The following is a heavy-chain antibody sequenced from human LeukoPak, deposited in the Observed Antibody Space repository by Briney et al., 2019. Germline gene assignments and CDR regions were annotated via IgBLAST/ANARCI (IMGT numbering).Heavy chain of an antibody. CDR2: ISSSSSYI. CDR1: GFTFSSYS. Sequence: PGGSLRLSCAASGFTFSSYSMNWVRQAPGKGLEWVSSISSSSSYIYYADSVKGRFTISRDNAKNSLYLQMNSLRAEDTAVYYCASRTMVRGVPPTHCYYYGMDVWGKETAVSVSS. V-gene: IGHV3-21*01. J-gene: IGHJ6*04. CDR3: ASRTMVRGVPPTHCYYYGMDV. D-gene: IGHD3-10*01.